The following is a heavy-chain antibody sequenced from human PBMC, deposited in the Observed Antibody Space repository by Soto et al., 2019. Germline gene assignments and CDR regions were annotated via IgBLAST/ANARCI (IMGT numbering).Heavy chain of an antibody. J-gene: IGHJ4*02. CDR1: GFSFSISP. Sequence: GSLRLSCAASGFSFSISPMHWVRQAPGKGPEWVALISYDGTNKFYADSVKGRFTISRDDSKSTLYLQVDSLRPEDAAVYYCARDPKTSGGQHWAFNYFDSWGQGTLVTVSS. CDR2: ISYDGTNK. D-gene: IGHD7-27*01. V-gene: IGHV3-30-3*01. CDR3: ARDPKTSGGQHWAFNYFDS.